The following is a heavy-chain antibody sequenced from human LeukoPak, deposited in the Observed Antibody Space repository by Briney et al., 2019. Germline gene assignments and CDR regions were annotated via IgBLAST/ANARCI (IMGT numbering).Heavy chain of an antibody. CDR1: GGSISSYY. CDR3: ARLVYLRVSSGPSNSPNFDY. D-gene: IGHD3-22*01. Sequence: SETLSLTCNVSGGSISSYYWNWIRQSPGKGLEWIGYIYYSGSTNYNPSLKSRVTISVDTSKNQFSLKLSSVTAADTAVYYCARLVYLRVSSGPSNSPNFDYWGQGTLVTVSS. J-gene: IGHJ4*02. CDR2: IYYSGST. V-gene: IGHV4-59*08.